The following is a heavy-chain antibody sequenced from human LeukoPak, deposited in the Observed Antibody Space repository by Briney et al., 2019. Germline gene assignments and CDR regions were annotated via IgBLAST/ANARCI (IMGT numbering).Heavy chain of an antibody. CDR3: ARPYYYDSRIDP. V-gene: IGHV4-30-4*01. J-gene: IGHJ5*02. Sequence: SETLSLTCTVSGVSISSGDYYWSWIRQPPGKGLEWIGYIYYSGSTYYNPSLKSRVTISVDTPKNQLSLKLSSVTAADTAVYYCARPYYYDSRIDPWGQGTLVTVSS. D-gene: IGHD3-22*01. CDR2: IYYSGST. CDR1: GVSISSGDYY.